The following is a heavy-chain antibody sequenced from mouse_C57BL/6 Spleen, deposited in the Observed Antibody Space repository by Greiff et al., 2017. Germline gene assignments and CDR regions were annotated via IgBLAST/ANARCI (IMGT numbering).Heavy chain of an antibody. Sequence: QVQLQQSGPGLVQPSQSLSITCTVSGFSLTSYGVHWVRQSPGKGLEWLGVIWGGGSTDYNVAFISRLSISKDNSKSQVFFKMNSLQADDTAIYYCARKSDYGTWFADWGQGTLVTVSA. V-gene: IGHV2-2*01. CDR1: GFSLTSYG. CDR3: ARKSDYGTWFAD. CDR2: IWGGGST. J-gene: IGHJ3*01. D-gene: IGHD2-1*01.